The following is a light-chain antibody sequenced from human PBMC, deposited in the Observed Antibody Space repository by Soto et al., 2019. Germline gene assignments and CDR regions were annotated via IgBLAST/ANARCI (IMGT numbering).Light chain of an antibody. Sequence: QSALTQPASVSGSPGQSIAISCTGTNSDVGGYNYVSWYQQHPGKAPQLMIYEVSNRPSRVSNRLSGGNSADTASLTITGVQADDEADYYCSAYTTTSTTLFVFGSGTKLTVL. CDR3: SAYTTTSTTLFV. V-gene: IGLV2-14*01. CDR1: NSDVGGYNY. CDR2: EVS. J-gene: IGLJ1*01.